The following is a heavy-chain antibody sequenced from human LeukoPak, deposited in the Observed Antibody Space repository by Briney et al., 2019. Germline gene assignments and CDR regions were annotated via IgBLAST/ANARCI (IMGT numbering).Heavy chain of an antibody. J-gene: IGHJ4*02. CDR3: AREPPNSYYFDY. CDR1: GYTLTELS. Sequence: ASVKVSCKVSGYTLTELSMHWVRQAPGQRLEWMGIIYSSGGSTSAQKIQGRVTMTRDTSTSTVYMELSSLRSEDTAVCYCAREPPNSYYFDYWGQGTLVTVSS. CDR2: IYSSGGST. V-gene: IGHV1-46*01. D-gene: IGHD2/OR15-2a*01.